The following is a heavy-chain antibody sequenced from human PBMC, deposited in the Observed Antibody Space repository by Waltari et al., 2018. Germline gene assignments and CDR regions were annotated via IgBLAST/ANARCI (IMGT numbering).Heavy chain of an antibody. CDR1: GFTVSSTY. Sequence: EVQLVETGGGLIQPGGSLRLSCAASGFTVSSTYMSWVRQAPGKGLEWVSVIYSGGSTYYADSVKGRFTISRDNSKNTLYLQMNSLRAEDTAVYYCAGAFIGNWFDPWGQGTLVTVSS. V-gene: IGHV3-53*02. CDR3: AGAFIGNWFDP. D-gene: IGHD3-16*02. J-gene: IGHJ5*02. CDR2: IYSGGST.